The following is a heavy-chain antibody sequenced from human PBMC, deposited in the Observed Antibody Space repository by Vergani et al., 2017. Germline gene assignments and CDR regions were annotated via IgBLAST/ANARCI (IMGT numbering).Heavy chain of an antibody. CDR2: IIPIFGTA. CDR3: AXGGFDPYCGGDCYSSSLYFDY. V-gene: IGHV1-69*01. D-gene: IGHD2-21*01. J-gene: IGHJ4*02. CDR1: GGTFSSYA. Sequence: QVQLVQSGAEVKKPGSSVKVSCKASGGTFSSYAISWVRQAPGQGLEWMGGIIPIFGTANYAQKFQGRVTITADESTSTAYMELSSLRSEDTAVYYCAXGGFDPYCGGDCYSSSLYFDYWGQGTLVTVSS.